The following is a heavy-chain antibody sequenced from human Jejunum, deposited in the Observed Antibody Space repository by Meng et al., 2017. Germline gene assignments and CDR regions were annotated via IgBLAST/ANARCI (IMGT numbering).Heavy chain of an antibody. CDR3: SRGQGDS. CDR1: GASISSGGYS. Sequence: SDTLSLTCTVSGASISSGGYSWGWIRQPPGKGLEWIGIIYYSGSASYNPSLRSRVTISMDTSKSQFSLNLSSVTAADTAVYYCSRGQGDSWGQGTLVTVSS. V-gene: IGHV4-39*07. J-gene: IGHJ4*02. CDR2: IYYSGSA.